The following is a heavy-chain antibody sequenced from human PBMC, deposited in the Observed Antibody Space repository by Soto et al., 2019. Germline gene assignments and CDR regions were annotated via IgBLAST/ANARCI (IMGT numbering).Heavy chain of an antibody. V-gene: IGHV4-59*01. CDR2: IYYNGNT. CDR3: TRNVDTTRDYYFDY. Sequence: SEPLSLTCTGSGGSISGYYWSLIRQSPGKGLEWIGYIYYNGNTNYNPSLRSRVTISVDTSKNQFSLKLSSVAAADKAVYYCTRNVDTTRDYYFDYWGQGTLVTLYS. CDR1: GGSISGYY. D-gene: IGHD5-18*01. J-gene: IGHJ4*02.